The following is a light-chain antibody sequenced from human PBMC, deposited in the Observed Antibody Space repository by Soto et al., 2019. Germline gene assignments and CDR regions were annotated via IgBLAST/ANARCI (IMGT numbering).Light chain of an antibody. CDR2: WAS. Sequence: DIVMTQSPDSLAVSLGERATINCKSSQSVLSSSNNRNYLAWYQQKSGQPPNLLIYWASTRESGVPDRFSGSGSGTEFTLTISSLQAEDVAAYYCQHYYSIPWTFGQGARVEIK. CDR1: QSVLSSSNNRNY. V-gene: IGKV4-1*01. CDR3: QHYYSIPWT. J-gene: IGKJ1*01.